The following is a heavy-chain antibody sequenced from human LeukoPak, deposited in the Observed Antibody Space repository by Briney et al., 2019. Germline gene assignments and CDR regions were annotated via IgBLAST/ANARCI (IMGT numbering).Heavy chain of an antibody. CDR1: GFIFSSYT. Sequence: GGSLRLSCAASGFIFSSYTMSWVRQAPGKGLEWVANIKQDGSEKYYVDSVKGRFTISRDNAKNSLYLQMNSLRAEDTAVYYCARDATTGYCSSTSCYMGAPDYWGQGTLVTVSS. CDR3: ARDATTGYCSSTSCYMGAPDY. D-gene: IGHD2-2*02. V-gene: IGHV3-7*01. J-gene: IGHJ4*02. CDR2: IKQDGSEK.